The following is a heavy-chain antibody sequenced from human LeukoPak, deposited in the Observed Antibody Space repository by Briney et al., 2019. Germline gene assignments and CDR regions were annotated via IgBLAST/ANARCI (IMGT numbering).Heavy chain of an antibody. CDR2: VNPNSGGT. D-gene: IGHD3-22*01. CDR3: ARSPASSGYYHYYFDY. CDR1: GYTFTGYY. Sequence: ASVKVSCKASGYTFTGYYMHWVRQAPGQGLEWMGWVNPNSGGTNYAQKFQGRVTMTRDTSISTAYMELSRLRSDDTAVYYCARSPASSGYYHYYFDYWGQGILVSVSS. V-gene: IGHV1-2*02. J-gene: IGHJ4*02.